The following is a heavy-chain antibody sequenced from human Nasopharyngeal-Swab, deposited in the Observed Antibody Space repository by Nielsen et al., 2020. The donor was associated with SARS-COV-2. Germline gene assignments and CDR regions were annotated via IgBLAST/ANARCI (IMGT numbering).Heavy chain of an antibody. Sequence: ASVKVSCKASGYSFTSYAFSWVRQAPGQGLEWMGWISAYNGNTNYAQKFQGRVTMTTDTSTSTAYMELRSLRSDNTAVYYCARDLFTMVRGVTPRILAGYWGQGTLVTVSS. CDR3: ARDLFTMVRGVTPRILAGY. J-gene: IGHJ4*02. D-gene: IGHD3-10*01. V-gene: IGHV1-18*04. CDR2: ISAYNGNT. CDR1: GYSFTSYA.